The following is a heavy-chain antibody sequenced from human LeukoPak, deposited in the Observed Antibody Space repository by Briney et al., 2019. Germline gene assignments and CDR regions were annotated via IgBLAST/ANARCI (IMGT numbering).Heavy chain of an antibody. V-gene: IGHV3-23*01. J-gene: IGHJ4*02. Sequence: HSGGSLSLSCAASGFTFSSYAMSWVRQAPGKGLEWVAAISGSGVSTRDADSVKGRFTISRDNSKNTLYLQMSSLRAEDTAVYYCAKDHMSSPVTYGYSFDSWGQGTLVTVSS. CDR3: AKDHMSSPVTYGYSFDS. CDR2: ISGSGVST. D-gene: IGHD5-18*01. CDR1: GFTFSSYA.